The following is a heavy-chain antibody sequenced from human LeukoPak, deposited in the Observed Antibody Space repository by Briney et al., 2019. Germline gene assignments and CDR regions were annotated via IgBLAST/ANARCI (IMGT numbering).Heavy chain of an antibody. CDR1: GGSISSSSYY. Sequence: PSGTLSLTCTVSGGSISSSSYYWGWIRQPPGKGLEWIGSIYYSGSTYYNPSLKSRVTISVDTSKNQFSLKLTSVTAADTAVYYCVRGPYGSGISNWFDPRGQGILVTVSS. V-gene: IGHV4-39*07. J-gene: IGHJ5*02. CDR3: VRGPYGSGISNWFDP. D-gene: IGHD3-10*01. CDR2: IYYSGST.